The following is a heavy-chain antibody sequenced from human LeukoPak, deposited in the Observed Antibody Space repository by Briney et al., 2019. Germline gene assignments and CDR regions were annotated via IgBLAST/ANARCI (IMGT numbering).Heavy chain of an antibody. CDR1: GGSFISYA. CDR2: IIPIFGTA. CDR3: ARTLPGDAYYYYYYYMDV. J-gene: IGHJ6*03. Sequence: SVKVSCKASGGSFISYAISWVRQAPGQGLEWMGGIIPIFGTAKYAQKFQGRVTITADESTSTAYMELSSLRSEYTAVYYCARTLPGDAYYYYYYYMDVWGKGTTVTVSS. V-gene: IGHV1-69*13. D-gene: IGHD3-16*01.